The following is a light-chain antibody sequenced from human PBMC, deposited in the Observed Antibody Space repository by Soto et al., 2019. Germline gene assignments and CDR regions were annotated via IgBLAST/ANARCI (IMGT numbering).Light chain of an antibody. CDR3: QQTYSNPLT. V-gene: IGKV1-39*01. CDR1: QTISTY. Sequence: DIQMTQSPSSLSASVGDRVTITCRASQTISTYLNWYQQKPGKAPKLLIYDTSSLQSGVPSTFSGSGSETDFTLTISSLQPEDSATYYCQQTYSNPLTFGGGTKVEIK. J-gene: IGKJ4*01. CDR2: DTS.